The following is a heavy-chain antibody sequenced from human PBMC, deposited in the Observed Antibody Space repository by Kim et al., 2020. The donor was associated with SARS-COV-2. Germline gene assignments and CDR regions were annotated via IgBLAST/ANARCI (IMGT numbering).Heavy chain of an antibody. D-gene: IGHD3-10*01. CDR3: ARAGFGEYGMDV. J-gene: IGHJ6*02. Sequence: NYNPTLKSRDTISVDTSKNQFSLKLSSVTAADTAVYYCARAGFGEYGMDVWGQGTTVTVSS. V-gene: IGHV4-59*01.